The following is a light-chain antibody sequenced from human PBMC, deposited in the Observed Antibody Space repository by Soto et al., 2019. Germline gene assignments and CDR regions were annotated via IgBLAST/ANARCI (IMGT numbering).Light chain of an antibody. CDR2: GAS. CDR1: QTVTNRY. CDR3: QQYGSSPIT. J-gene: IGKJ5*01. V-gene: IGKV3-20*01. Sequence: EIVLTQSPGTLSLSPGERATLSCRASQTVTNRYLGWYQQKPGQAPRLLFFGASSRGTGIPGRFSGSGSGTDFTLTISRLEPEDFAVYYCQQYGSSPITFGQGTRLEIK.